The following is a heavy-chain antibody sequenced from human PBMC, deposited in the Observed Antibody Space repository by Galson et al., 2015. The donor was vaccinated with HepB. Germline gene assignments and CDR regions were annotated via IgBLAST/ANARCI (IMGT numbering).Heavy chain of an antibody. Sequence: SVKVSCKASGYTLIGYYMHWVRQAPGQGLEWMGWFNPKSGGTDYTQNFQGRVTMTWDTSTNTAYMELSRRTSDDTAIYYCANTASRRLYTYFDPWGQGTLVSLSS. J-gene: IGHJ5*02. V-gene: IGHV1-2*02. CDR3: ANTASRRLYTYFDP. CDR1: GYTLIGYY. CDR2: FNPKSGGT. D-gene: IGHD6-6*01.